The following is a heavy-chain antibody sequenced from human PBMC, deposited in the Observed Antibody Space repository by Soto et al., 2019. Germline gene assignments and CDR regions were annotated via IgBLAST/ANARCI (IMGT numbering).Heavy chain of an antibody. V-gene: IGHV3-23*01. CDR3: AKVNHFWSGYYDY. Sequence: XESLSLSCAASGVTFSSYAMSWVRQAPGKGLEWVSAISGSGGSTYYADSVKGRFTISRDNSKNTLYLQMNSLRAEDTAVYYCAKVNHFWSGYYDYWGQGTLVTVSS. CDR1: GVTFSSYA. CDR2: ISGSGGST. D-gene: IGHD3-3*02. J-gene: IGHJ4*02.